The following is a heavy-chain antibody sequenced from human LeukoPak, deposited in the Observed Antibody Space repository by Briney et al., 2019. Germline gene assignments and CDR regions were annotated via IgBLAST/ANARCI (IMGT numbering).Heavy chain of an antibody. CDR3: ATDLRTASSGFLDAFDI. CDR2: FDPEDGET. D-gene: IGHD6-19*01. Sequence: ASVKVSCKVSGYTLTELSMHWVRQAPGKGLEWMGGFDPEDGETIYAQKFQGRVTMTEDTSTDTAYMELSSLRSEDTAVYYCATDLRTASSGFLDAFDIWGQGTMVTVSS. J-gene: IGHJ3*02. V-gene: IGHV1-24*01. CDR1: GYTLTELS.